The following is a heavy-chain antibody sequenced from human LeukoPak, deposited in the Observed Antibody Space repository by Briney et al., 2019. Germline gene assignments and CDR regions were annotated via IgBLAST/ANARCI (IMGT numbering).Heavy chain of an antibody. D-gene: IGHD2-15*01. CDR3: ASSVVVIPIFDY. CDR1: GYSISSGYY. V-gene: IGHV4-38-2*01. J-gene: IGHJ4*02. CDR2: IYHSGST. Sequence: SETLSLTCAVSGYSISSGYYWGWIRQPPGKGLEWIGSIYHSGSTYYNPSLKSRVTISVDTSKNQFSLKLSSVTAADTAVYYCASSVVVIPIFDYWGQGPWSPSPQ.